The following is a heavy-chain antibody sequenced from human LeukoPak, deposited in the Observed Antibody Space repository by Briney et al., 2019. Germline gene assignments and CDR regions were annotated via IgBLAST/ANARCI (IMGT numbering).Heavy chain of an antibody. V-gene: IGHV4-34*01. CDR1: GGSFSGYY. J-gene: IGHJ4*02. CDR2: INHSGST. D-gene: IGHD6-6*01. CDR3: ARAFSSFPHEAGADY. Sequence: PSETLSLTCAVYGGSFSGYYWSWIRQPPGKGLEWIGEINHSGSTNYNPSLKSRVTISVDTSKNQFSLKLSSVTAADTAVYYCARAFSSFPHEAGADYWGQGTLVTVSS.